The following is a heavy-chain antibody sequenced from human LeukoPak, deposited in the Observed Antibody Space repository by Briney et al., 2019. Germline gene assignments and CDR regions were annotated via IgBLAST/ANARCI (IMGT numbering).Heavy chain of an antibody. J-gene: IGHJ4*02. CDR2: IGNIATTI. D-gene: IGHD5-18*01. Sequence: PGGSLRLSCAASGFTFSGYYMAWIRQAPGKGLEWVSYIGNIATTIHYADSVKGRFTISRDNAKNSLYLQMNSLRAEDTAVYYCARDLSGVTGYTYGRGIDYWGQGTLVTVSS. V-gene: IGHV3-11*04. CDR3: ARDLSGVTGYTYGRGIDY. CDR1: GFTFSGYY.